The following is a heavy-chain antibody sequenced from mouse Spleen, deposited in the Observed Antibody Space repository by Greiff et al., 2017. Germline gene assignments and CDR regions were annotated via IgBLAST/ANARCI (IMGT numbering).Heavy chain of an antibody. Sequence: QVQLQQSGAELVRPGASVTLSCKASGYTFTDYEMHWVKQTPVHGLEWIGAIDPETGGTAYNQKFKGKAILTADKSSSTAYMELRSLTSEDSAVYYCTCKSFLYFDVWGTGTTVTVSS. CDR3: TCKSFLYFDV. CDR2: IDPETGGT. J-gene: IGHJ1*03. CDR1: GYTFTDYE. V-gene: IGHV1-15*01.